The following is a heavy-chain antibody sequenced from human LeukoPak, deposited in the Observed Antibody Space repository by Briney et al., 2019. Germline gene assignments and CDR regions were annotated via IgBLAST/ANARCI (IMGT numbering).Heavy chain of an antibody. CDR3: ARARCSSTSCYRGVNYYYYYFIDV. CDR1: GGTFSSYA. Sequence: GASVKVSCKASGGTFSSYAISWVRQAPGQGLEWMGGIIPIFGTANYAQKFQGRVTITTDESTSTAYMELSSLRSEDTAVYYCARARCSSTSCYRGVNYYYYYFIDVWGKGTTVTVSS. V-gene: IGHV1-69*05. D-gene: IGHD2-2*01. J-gene: IGHJ6*03. CDR2: IIPIFGTA.